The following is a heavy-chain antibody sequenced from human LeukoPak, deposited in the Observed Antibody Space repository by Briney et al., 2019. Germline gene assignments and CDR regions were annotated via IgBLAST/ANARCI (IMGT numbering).Heavy chain of an antibody. Sequence: NPSETLSLTCAVYGGSFSGYYWSWIRQPPGKGLEWIGEINHSGSTNYNPSLKSRVTISVDTSKNRFSLKLSSVTAADTAVYYCARDSSIAAAGTLDDPWGQGTLVTVSS. CDR1: GGSFSGYY. D-gene: IGHD6-13*01. J-gene: IGHJ5*02. CDR3: ARDSSIAAAGTLDDP. V-gene: IGHV4-34*01. CDR2: INHSGST.